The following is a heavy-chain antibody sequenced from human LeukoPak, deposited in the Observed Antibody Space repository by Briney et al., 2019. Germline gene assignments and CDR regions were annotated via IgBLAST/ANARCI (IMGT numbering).Heavy chain of an antibody. CDR1: GFTFGDYA. D-gene: IGHD3-16*01. Sequence: SLRLSCTASGFTFGDYAMTWFRQAPGKGLEWVGFIRSKTYGGTTEYAASVKGRFTISRDDSKSIAYLQMNSLKTEDTAVYYCTRDGAMTTFQADAFDIWGQGTMVTVSS. CDR2: IRSKTYGGTT. J-gene: IGHJ3*02. CDR3: TRDGAMTTFQADAFDI. V-gene: IGHV3-49*03.